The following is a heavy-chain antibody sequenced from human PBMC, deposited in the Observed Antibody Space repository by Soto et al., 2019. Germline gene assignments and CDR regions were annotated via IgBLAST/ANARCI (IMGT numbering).Heavy chain of an antibody. CDR2: IIPIFGTA. V-gene: IGHV1-69*13. D-gene: IGHD4-17*01. CDR1: GGTFSSYA. J-gene: IGHJ4*02. Sequence: SVKVSCKASGGTFSSYAISWVRQAPGQGLEWMGGIIPIFGTANYAQKFQGRVTITADESTSTAYMELSSLRSENTAVYYCASDNMDYGCNSMVPYFDYWGQGTLVTGSS. CDR3: ASDNMDYGCNSMVPYFDY.